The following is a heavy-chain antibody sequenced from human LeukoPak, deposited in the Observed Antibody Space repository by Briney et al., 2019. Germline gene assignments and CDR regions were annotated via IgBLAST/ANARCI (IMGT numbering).Heavy chain of an antibody. CDR1: GGTFSNYA. CDR2: IIPIFGTA. Sequence: GASVKVSCKASGGTFSNYAISWVRQAPGQGLEWMGRIIPIFGTANYAQKFQGRVTITTDESTSTAYMELSSLRSENTAVIYCARGPLYDILTGYSSHFDYWGQGTLVTVSS. D-gene: IGHD3-9*01. J-gene: IGHJ4*02. V-gene: IGHV1-69*05. CDR3: ARGPLYDILTGYSSHFDY.